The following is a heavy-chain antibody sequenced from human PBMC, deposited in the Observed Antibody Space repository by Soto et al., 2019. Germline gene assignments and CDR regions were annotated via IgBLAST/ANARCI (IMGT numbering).Heavy chain of an antibody. D-gene: IGHD2-21*01. V-gene: IGHV3-64*01. CDR3: ARRIPFGYGMDV. CDR2: ITSNGGNT. Sequence: GGSLILSCAASGFTFSSYAMHWVRQAPGKGLEYVSAITSNGGNTDYASSVKGRFTISRDNSKNTLYLQMGSLRAEDMAVYYCARRIPFGYGMDVWGQGTTVTVSS. CDR1: GFTFSSYA. J-gene: IGHJ6*02.